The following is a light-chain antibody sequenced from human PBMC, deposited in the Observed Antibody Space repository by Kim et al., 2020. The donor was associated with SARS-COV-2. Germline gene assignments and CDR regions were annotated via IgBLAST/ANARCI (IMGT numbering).Light chain of an antibody. CDR2: DAS. V-gene: IGKV1-33*01. Sequence: GDRVTITCQASQDMNNYLNWYQKKPGEAPKLLIYDASNLETGVPSRFSGSGFGTHFTFSISSLQPEDVATYYCQQYDNLPYSFGQGTKL. CDR1: QDMNNY. CDR3: QQYDNLPYS. J-gene: IGKJ2*03.